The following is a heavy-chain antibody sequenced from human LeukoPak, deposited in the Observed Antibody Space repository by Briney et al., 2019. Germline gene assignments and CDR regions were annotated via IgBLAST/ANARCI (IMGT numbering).Heavy chain of an antibody. D-gene: IGHD3-3*01. V-gene: IGHV4-59*12. CDR2: IYSSGST. Sequence: SSETLSLTCTVSGGSIRGYFWSWIRQPPGKGLEWIGHIYSSGSTTYTPSLQGRVTISLDTSKNQFSLKLSSVTAADTAVYYCARDNDFWSGYYSFDFWGRGTLVTVSS. J-gene: IGHJ4*02. CDR3: ARDNDFWSGYYSFDF. CDR1: GGSIRGYF.